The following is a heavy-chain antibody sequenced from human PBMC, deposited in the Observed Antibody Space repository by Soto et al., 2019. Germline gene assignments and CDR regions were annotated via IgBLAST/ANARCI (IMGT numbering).Heavy chain of an antibody. CDR2: IYYSGST. D-gene: IGHD3-9*01. CDR1: GGSISSGGYY. V-gene: IGHV4-31*03. J-gene: IGHJ6*02. Sequence: PSETLSLTCTVSGGSISSGGYYWSWIRQHPGKGLEWIGYIYYSGSTYYNPSLKSRVTISVDTSKNQFSLKLSSVTAADTAVYYCARGGYYDILTGASYYYYGMDVWGQGTTVTAP. CDR3: ARGGYYDILTGASYYYYGMDV.